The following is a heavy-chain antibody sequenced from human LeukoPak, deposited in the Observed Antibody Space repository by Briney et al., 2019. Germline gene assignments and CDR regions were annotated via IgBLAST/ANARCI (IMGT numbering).Heavy chain of an antibody. CDR3: AREGSTTVTTKRGGAFDI. CDR2: IYSGGST. V-gene: IGHV3-53*01. CDR1: GFTFSNYA. J-gene: IGHJ3*02. Sequence: GGSLRLSCAASGFTFSNYAMTWVRQAPGKGLEWVSVIYSGGSTYYADSVKGRFTISRDNSKNTLYLQMNSLRAEDTAVYYCAREGSTTVTTKRGGAFDIWGQGTMVTVSS. D-gene: IGHD4-17*01.